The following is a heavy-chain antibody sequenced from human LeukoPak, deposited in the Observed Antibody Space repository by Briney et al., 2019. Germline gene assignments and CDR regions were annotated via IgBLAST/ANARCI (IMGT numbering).Heavy chain of an antibody. CDR3: AKSAGDYYGMDA. J-gene: IGHJ6*02. CDR2: ISYDGSNK. V-gene: IGHV3-30*18. Sequence: PGGSLRLSCAASGFTFSSYGMHWVRQAPGKGLEWVAVISYDGSNKYYADSVKGRFTISRDNSKNTLYLQMNSLRAEDTAVYYCAKSAGDYYGMDAWGQGTTVTVSS. CDR1: GFTFSSYG.